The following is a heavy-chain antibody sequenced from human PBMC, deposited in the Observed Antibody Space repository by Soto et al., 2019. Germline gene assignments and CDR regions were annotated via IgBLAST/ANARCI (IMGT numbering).Heavy chain of an antibody. J-gene: IGHJ5*02. V-gene: IGHV3-23*01. Sequence: EVQLLESGGGLVQPGGSLRLSCAASGFTFSNYAMSWVRQAPGKGLEWVSSIHGSGAGTYYADSVKGRFTVSRDESKETLYLQMRSPEVGGTAVYYCAKEGVGCNGGLDWFDPWGQGTLVTVAS. CDR3: AKEGVGCNGGLDWFDP. D-gene: IGHD2-15*01. CDR2: IHGSGAGT. CDR1: GFTFSNYA.